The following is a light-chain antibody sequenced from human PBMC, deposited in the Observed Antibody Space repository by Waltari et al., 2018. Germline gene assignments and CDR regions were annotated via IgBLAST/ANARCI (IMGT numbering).Light chain of an antibody. V-gene: IGKV4-1*01. J-gene: IGKJ2*01. CDR3: HQYSSSSRT. Sequence: DVVMTQSPDSLAASLGERVTINCKSSHNVLNSPNNEKYFAWYQQKPGQPPRLLIYWASNRGSGVPARFSGSGSGTDFTLTISSLQAEDVAIYYCHQYSSSSRTFGQGTKLEIK. CDR1: HNVLNSPNNEKY. CDR2: WAS.